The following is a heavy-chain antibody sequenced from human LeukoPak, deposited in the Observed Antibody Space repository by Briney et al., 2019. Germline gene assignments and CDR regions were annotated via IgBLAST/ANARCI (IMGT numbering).Heavy chain of an antibody. V-gene: IGHV4-4*09. Sequence: PSETLSLTCTVSDDSVSNYYWNWIRQPPGKGLERIGHISTTGLTNYNPSLKSRVTISLDTSKNQFSLSLNSVSAADTAVYFCARGHASGRYYSTYYYYYMDVWGKGTTVTVSS. CDR2: ISTTGLT. CDR1: DDSVSNYY. CDR3: ARGHASGRYYSTYYYYYMDV. J-gene: IGHJ6*03. D-gene: IGHD3-10*01.